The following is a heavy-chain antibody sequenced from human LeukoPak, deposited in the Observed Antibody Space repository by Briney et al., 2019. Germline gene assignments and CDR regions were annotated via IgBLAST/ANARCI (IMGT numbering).Heavy chain of an antibody. D-gene: IGHD5-12*01. V-gene: IGHV1-69*04. CDR3: ARDRVYSGYDLYYYYYGMDV. CDR1: GGTFSSYA. CDR2: IIPILGIA. Sequence: ASVKVSCKASGGTFSSYAISWVRQAPGQGLEWMGRIIPILGIANYAQKLQGRVTMTTDTSTSTAYMELRSLRSDDTAVYYCARDRVYSGYDLYYYYYGMDVWGQGTTVTVSS. J-gene: IGHJ6*02.